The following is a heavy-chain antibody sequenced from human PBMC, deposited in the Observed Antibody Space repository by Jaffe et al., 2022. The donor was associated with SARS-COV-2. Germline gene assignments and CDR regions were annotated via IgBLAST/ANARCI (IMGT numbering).Heavy chain of an antibody. CDR2: ISNSGART. CDR3: AREPSPFCSGGICYFDY. D-gene: IGHD2-15*01. V-gene: IGHV3-23*04. J-gene: IGHJ4*02. CDR1: GFTFSTCA. Sequence: VRLVESGGGLVQTGGSLRLSCTVSGFTFSTCAMTWVRQTPGKGLEWVSGISNSGARTYYADSVRGRFTISRDNSKNTLYLQMNSLKVDDTAVYYCAREPSPFCSGGICYFDYWGQGTLLTVSS.